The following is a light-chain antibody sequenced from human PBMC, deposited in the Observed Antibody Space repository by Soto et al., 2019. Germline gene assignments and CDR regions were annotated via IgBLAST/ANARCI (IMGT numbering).Light chain of an antibody. V-gene: IGKV3-20*01. J-gene: IGKJ4*01. CDR2: GAS. CDR3: QQYGNSPPVT. Sequence: EIVLTQSPGTVSLSPGERATLSCRASQSVSNNYLAWYQQKPGQATRLLIYGASSRATGIPDRFSSSGSWTDFTRTISRLEPEDFAVNYCQQYGNSPPVTFGGGTKVDIK. CDR1: QSVSNNY.